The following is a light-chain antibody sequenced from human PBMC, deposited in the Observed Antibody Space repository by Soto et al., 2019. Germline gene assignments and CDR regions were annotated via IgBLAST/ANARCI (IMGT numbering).Light chain of an antibody. CDR1: RSNIGSNA. CDR3: AAWDDSLNARGV. J-gene: IGLJ3*02. CDR2: NDN. Sequence: QSVLTQPPSASGTPGQRVTISCSGSRSNIGSNAVSWYQQLPGTAPKLLIYNDNQRPSGVPDRFSASKSGTSASLAISGLESEDEADYDCAAWDDSLNARGVFGGGTKLTVL. V-gene: IGLV1-44*01.